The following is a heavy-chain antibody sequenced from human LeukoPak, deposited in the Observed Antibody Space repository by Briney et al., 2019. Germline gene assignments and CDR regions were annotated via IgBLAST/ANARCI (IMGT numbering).Heavy chain of an antibody. V-gene: IGHV1-69*02. CDR3: ARGPLYSSSLIGDWFDP. J-gene: IGHJ5*02. D-gene: IGHD6-6*01. CDR1: GGTFSSYT. Sequence: SVKVSCKASGGTFSSYTISWVRQAPGQGLEWMGRIIPILGIANNAQKSQGRVTITADKSTSTAYMELSSLRSEDTAVYYCARGPLYSSSLIGDWFDPWGQGTLVAVSS. CDR2: IIPILGIA.